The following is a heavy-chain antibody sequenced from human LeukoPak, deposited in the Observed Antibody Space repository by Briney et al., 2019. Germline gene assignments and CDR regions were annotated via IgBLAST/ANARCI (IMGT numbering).Heavy chain of an antibody. CDR2: IYYSGNT. J-gene: IGHJ4*02. CDR3: ARLRIYCTGGTCYYYFDH. Sequence: SETLSLTCTGSGGSSSSTSCYWGGFRQPPGKGLEWIGSIYYSGNTYYNPSLKSLVTISVDTSTSQFSLKLTSVTAADTAVYYCARLRIYCTGGTCYYYFDHWGQGTLVTVSS. V-gene: IGHV4-39*01. D-gene: IGHD2-15*01. CDR1: GGSSSSTSCY.